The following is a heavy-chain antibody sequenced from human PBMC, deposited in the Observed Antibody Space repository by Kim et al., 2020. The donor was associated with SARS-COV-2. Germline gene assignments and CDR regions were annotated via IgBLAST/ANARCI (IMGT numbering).Heavy chain of an antibody. CDR3: AGAYASAWVTFEY. J-gene: IGHJ4*02. V-gene: IGHV4-4*07. D-gene: IGHD6-19*01. Sequence: YNPSLKSRATLSVATSRNQFSLKVNSVTAADTAIYYCAGAYASAWVTFEYWGQGSLVAVSS.